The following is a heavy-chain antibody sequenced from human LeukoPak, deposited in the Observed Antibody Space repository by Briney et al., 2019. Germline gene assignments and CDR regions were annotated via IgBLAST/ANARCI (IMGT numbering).Heavy chain of an antibody. CDR2: INHSGST. CDR3: ARGTNDYGDYVGVGIDY. J-gene: IGHJ4*02. D-gene: IGHD4-17*01. CDR1: GGSFSGYY. V-gene: IGHV4-34*01. Sequence: SETLSLTCAVYGGSFSGYYWSWIRQPPGKGLEWIGEINHSGSTNYNPSLKSRVTISVDTTKNQFSLKLSSVTAADTAVYYCARGTNDYGDYVGVGIDYWGQGTLVTVSS.